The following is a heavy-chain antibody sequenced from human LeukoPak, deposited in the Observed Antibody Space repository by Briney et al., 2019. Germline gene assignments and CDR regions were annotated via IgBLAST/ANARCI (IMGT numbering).Heavy chain of an antibody. Sequence: PGGSLRLSCAASGFIFSSYSMNWVRQAPGKGLECVSYISSSSSTIYYADSVKGRFTICRDNAKNSLYLQMNSLRAEDSAVYYCARDFHRRVYDSSGYSPYWGQGTLVTVSS. CDR2: ISSSSSTI. D-gene: IGHD3-22*01. CDR1: GFIFSSYS. CDR3: ARDFHRRVYDSSGYSPY. J-gene: IGHJ4*02. V-gene: IGHV3-48*01.